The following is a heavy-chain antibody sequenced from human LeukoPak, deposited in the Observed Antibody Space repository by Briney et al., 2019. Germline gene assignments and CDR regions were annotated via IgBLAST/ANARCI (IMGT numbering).Heavy chain of an antibody. CDR2: ISGSGGST. CDR1: GFTFSSYA. J-gene: IGHJ6*02. V-gene: IGHV3-23*01. D-gene: IGHD3-9*01. CDR3: AKDHPNFDWHYYYYGMDV. Sequence: PGGSLRLSCAASGFTFSSYAMSGVRQAPGKGLEWVPAISGSGGSTYYADSEKGRFTISRDNSKNTLYLQMNSLRAEDTAVYYCAKDHPNFDWHYYYYGMDVWGQGTTVTVSS.